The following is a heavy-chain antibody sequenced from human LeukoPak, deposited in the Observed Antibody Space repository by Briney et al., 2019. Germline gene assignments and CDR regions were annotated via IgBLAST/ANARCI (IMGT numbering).Heavy chain of an antibody. J-gene: IGHJ5*02. CDR1: GFTFSSYA. D-gene: IGHD3-10*01. Sequence: PGGSLRLSCAASGFTFSSYAMSWVRQAPGKGLEWVSAISGSGGSTYYADSVKGRFTISRDNFKNTLYLQMNSLRAGDTAVYYCAKDRRELLSHWFDPWGQGTLVTVSS. CDR2: ISGSGGST. CDR3: AKDRRELLSHWFDP. V-gene: IGHV3-23*01.